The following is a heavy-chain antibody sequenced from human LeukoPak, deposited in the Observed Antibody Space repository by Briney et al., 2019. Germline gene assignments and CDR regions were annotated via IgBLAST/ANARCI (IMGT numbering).Heavy chain of an antibody. Sequence: ASVKVSCKASGGTFSSYAISWVRQAPGQGLEWMGGIIPIFGTANYAQKFRGRVTITADESTSTAYMELSSLRSEDTAVYYCARGKGYYDSGGYYRYWGQGTLVTVSS. CDR2: IIPIFGTA. CDR1: GGTFSSYA. V-gene: IGHV1-69*13. CDR3: ARGKGYYDSGGYYRY. D-gene: IGHD3-22*01. J-gene: IGHJ4*02.